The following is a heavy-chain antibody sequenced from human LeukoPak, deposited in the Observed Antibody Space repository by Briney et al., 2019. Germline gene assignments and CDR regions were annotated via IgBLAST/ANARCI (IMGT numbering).Heavy chain of an antibody. D-gene: IGHD1-26*01. CDR1: GFSFGDYW. CDR2: VKQDGAEK. Sequence: PGGSLRLSCAASGFSFGDYWMTWARHVPGKGLEWVANVKQDGAEKHYAESVEGRFIISRDNAKNSLYLEMDSLKVEDTAVYYCARGSSAGASLRHDYWGQGTLVTVSS. CDR3: ARGSSAGASLRHDY. J-gene: IGHJ4*02. V-gene: IGHV3-7*01.